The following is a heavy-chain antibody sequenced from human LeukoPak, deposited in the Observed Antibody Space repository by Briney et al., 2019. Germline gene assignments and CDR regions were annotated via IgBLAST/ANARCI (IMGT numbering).Heavy chain of an antibody. Sequence: SETLSLTCAVYGGSFSGYYWSWIRQPPGKGLEWIGEINHSGSTNYNPSLKSRVTISVDTSKNQFSLKLSSVTAADTAVYFCARHGSYSFGIWGQGTMVTVSS. D-gene: IGHD1-26*01. J-gene: IGHJ3*02. V-gene: IGHV4-34*01. CDR1: GGSFSGYY. CDR2: INHSGST. CDR3: ARHGSYSFGI.